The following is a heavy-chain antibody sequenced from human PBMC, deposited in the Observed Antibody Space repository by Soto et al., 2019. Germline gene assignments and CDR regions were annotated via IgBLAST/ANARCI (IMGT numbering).Heavy chain of an antibody. Sequence: QVQLVQSGAEVKKPGASVKVSCKASGYTFTSYGISWVRQAPGQGLEWMGWISAYNGNTNYAQKLQGRVTMTTDTSTSTAYMELRSLRSDDTAVYYCARLHTSDFWSGHNWFDPWGQGTLVTVSS. V-gene: IGHV1-18*01. CDR3: ARLHTSDFWSGHNWFDP. CDR1: GYTFTSYG. CDR2: ISAYNGNT. J-gene: IGHJ5*02. D-gene: IGHD3-3*01.